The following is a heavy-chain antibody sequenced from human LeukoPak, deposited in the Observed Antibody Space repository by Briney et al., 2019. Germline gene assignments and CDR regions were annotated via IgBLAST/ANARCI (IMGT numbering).Heavy chain of an antibody. CDR2: IIWSGGST. J-gene: IGHJ4*02. CDR3: AKVRITMIVVPTADFDY. Sequence: GGSLRLSCAASGFTFDDYGMSWVRQAPGKGLEWVSGIIWSGGSTGYADSVKGRFTISRDNSKNTLYLQMNSLRAEDTAVYYCAKVRITMIVVPTADFDYWGQGTLVTVSS. CDR1: GFTFDDYG. D-gene: IGHD3-22*01. V-gene: IGHV3-20*04.